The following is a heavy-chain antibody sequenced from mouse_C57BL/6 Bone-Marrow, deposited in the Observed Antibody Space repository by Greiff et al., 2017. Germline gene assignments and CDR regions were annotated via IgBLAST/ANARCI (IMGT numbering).Heavy chain of an antibody. V-gene: IGHV5-6*01. Sequence: EVQVVESGGDLVKPGGSLKLSCAASGFTFSSYGMSWVRQTPDKRLEWVATISSGGSYTYYPDSVKGRFTISRDNAKNTLYLQMSSLKSEDTAMYYCAKHDSSSYISFAYWGQGTLVTVST. J-gene: IGHJ3*01. CDR2: ISSGGSYT. CDR1: GFTFSSYG. D-gene: IGHD1-1*01. CDR3: AKHDSSSYISFAY.